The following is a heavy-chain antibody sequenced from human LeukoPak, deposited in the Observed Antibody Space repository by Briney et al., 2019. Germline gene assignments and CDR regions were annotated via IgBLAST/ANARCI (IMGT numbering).Heavy chain of an antibody. CDR3: ARDRGIPRGYYYMDV. J-gene: IGHJ6*03. Sequence: GGSLRLSCAASGFTFSSYSMNWVRQAPGKGLEWVSSISSSSYIYYADSVKGRFTISRDNAKNSLYLQMNSLRAEDTAVYYCARDRGIPRGYYYMDVWGKGTTVTVSS. CDR1: GFTFSSYS. CDR2: ISSSSYI. D-gene: IGHD1-14*01. V-gene: IGHV3-21*01.